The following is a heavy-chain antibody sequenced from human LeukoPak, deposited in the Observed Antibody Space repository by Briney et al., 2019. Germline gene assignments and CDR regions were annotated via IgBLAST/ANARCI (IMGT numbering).Heavy chain of an antibody. CDR1: GGSISSYY. CDR2: IYYSGST. Sequence: SETLSLTCTVSGGSISSYYWSWIRQPPGKGLEWIGYIYYSGSTYYNPSLKSRVTISVDTSKNQFSLKLSSVTAADTAVYYCARLYYYDSSGYRNAFDYWGQGTLVTVSS. V-gene: IGHV4-59*08. D-gene: IGHD3-22*01. CDR3: ARLYYYDSSGYRNAFDY. J-gene: IGHJ4*02.